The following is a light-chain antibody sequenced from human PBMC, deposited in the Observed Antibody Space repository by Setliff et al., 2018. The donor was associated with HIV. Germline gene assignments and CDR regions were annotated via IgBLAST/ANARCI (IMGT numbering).Light chain of an antibody. CDR2: GAS. V-gene: IGKV3-20*01. CDR3: QQYDSSPLT. CDR1: QSLGSNS. Sequence: EIVLTQSPGTLSLSPGHRVTLSCRASQSLGSNSLAWYQQIPGQTPRLLIYGASSRANAIPDRFSGSGSGADFTLTIERLEPEDSAVYYCQQYDSSPLTVGGGTKVDIK. J-gene: IGKJ4*01.